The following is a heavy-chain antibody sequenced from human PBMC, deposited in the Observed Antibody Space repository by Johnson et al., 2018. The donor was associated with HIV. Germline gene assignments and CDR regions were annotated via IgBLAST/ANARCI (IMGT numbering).Heavy chain of an antibody. V-gene: IGHV3-30*19. CDR3: ARGGGYSIAAPSDAFDI. Sequence: QVQLVESGGGVVQPGRSMRLSCAASGFTFSTYGMHWVRQAPGKGLDWVAFIWYDGSNKYYADSVKGRFTISRDNSKNTLYLKMNSLRAEDTAVYYCARGGGYSIAAPSDAFDIWGQGTMVTVSS. CDR1: GFTFSTYG. D-gene: IGHD6-6*01. CDR2: IWYDGSNK. J-gene: IGHJ3*02.